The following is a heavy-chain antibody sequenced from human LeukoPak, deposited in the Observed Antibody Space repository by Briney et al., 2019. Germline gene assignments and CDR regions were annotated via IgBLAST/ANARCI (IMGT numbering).Heavy chain of an antibody. CDR3: THSSSRYYYYGMDV. D-gene: IGHD6-6*01. CDR2: IYYSGST. CDR1: GGSISSGGHY. J-gene: IGHJ6*02. V-gene: IGHV4-31*01. Sequence: SQTLSLTCTVSGGSISSGGHYWSWIRQHPGKGLGCIGYIYYSGSTYYNPSLKSLVTISVDTSKNQFSLKLSSMTAADTAVYYCTHSSSRYYYYGMDVWGQGTTVTVSS.